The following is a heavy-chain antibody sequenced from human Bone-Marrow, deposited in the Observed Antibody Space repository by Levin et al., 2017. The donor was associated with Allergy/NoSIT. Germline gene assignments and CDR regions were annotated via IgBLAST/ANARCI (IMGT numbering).Heavy chain of an antibody. J-gene: IGHJ5*02. Sequence: SCTGSGFTFDDYGINWFRQAAGKGLEWVALIRSKGYGGKTDYAASVKGRFTVSRDDSNNIASLQMNSLQTEDTAVYYCTRDWPGPWGQGTLVTVSS. CDR2: IRSKGYGGKT. CDR1: GFTFDDYG. CDR3: TRDWPGP. V-gene: IGHV3-49*03. D-gene: IGHD1-14*01.